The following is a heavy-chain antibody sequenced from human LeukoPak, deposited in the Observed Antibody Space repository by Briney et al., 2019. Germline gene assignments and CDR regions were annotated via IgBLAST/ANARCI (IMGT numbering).Heavy chain of an antibody. CDR1: GGSIRNYY. CDR3: VRGSTLRHYQY. Sequence: PSETLSLTCTVSGGSIRNYYWSWIRRPPGKGLEWIGSIYYSGSTYYNPSLKSRVTVSVDTSKNQFSLNLSSVTAADTAVYYCVRGSTLRHYQYWGQGTLVTVSS. D-gene: IGHD3-16*01. V-gene: IGHV4-39*01. J-gene: IGHJ4*02. CDR2: IYYSGST.